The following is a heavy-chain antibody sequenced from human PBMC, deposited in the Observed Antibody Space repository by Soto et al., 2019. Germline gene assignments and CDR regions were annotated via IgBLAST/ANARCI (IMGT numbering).Heavy chain of an antibody. CDR1: GGSISSYY. J-gene: IGHJ4*02. CDR3: ARALRYFDWTFDY. D-gene: IGHD3-9*01. V-gene: IGHV4-59*01. Sequence: ETLSLTCTVSGGSISSYYWSWIRQPPGKGLEWIGYIYYSGSTNYNPSLKSRITISVDTSKNQFSLKLSSVTAADTAVYYCARALRYFDWTFDYWGQGTLVTVSS. CDR2: IYYSGST.